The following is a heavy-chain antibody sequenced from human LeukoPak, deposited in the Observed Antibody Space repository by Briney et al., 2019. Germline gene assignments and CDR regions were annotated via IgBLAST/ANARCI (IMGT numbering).Heavy chain of an antibody. J-gene: IGHJ5*02. V-gene: IGHV1-2*02. Sequence: VASVKVSCKASGYTFTSYDISWVRQAPGQGLEWMGWINPNSGGPHYAQKFQGRVTMTRDTSISTAYMEMSRLRSDDTAVYYCARDVSAGGTNWFDPWGQGTLVTVSS. CDR1: GYTFTSYD. CDR3: ARDVSAGGTNWFDP. D-gene: IGHD3-16*01. CDR2: INPNSGGP.